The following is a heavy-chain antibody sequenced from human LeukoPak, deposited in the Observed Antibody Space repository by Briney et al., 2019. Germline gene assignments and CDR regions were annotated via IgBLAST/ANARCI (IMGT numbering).Heavy chain of an antibody. V-gene: IGHV4-39*07. CDR1: GGSISSSSYY. J-gene: IGHJ6*03. D-gene: IGHD2-15*01. Sequence: SETLSVTCTVPGGSISSSSYYWGWIRQPPGKGLEWIGSINYSGSTYYNPSLKSRVTISVDRSKNQFSLKLSSVTAADTAVYYCARGYCSGGSCYSSYYYSYMDVWGKGTTVTVSS. CDR3: ARGYCSGGSCYSSYYYSYMDV. CDR2: INYSGST.